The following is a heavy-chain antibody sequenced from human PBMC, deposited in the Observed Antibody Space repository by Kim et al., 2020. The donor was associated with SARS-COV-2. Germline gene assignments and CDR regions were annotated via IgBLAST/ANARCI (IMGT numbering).Heavy chain of an antibody. CDR3: ARAWDQNFDF. Sequence: ASVKVSCKASGYTFTSYWIHWVRQAPGQGLEWMGMINPRSANTRYAQNFQGRVTTTSDTSTSTAHMEMSSLRSEDTAVYYCARAWDQNFDFWGQGTLVTVSS. D-gene: IGHD1-26*01. CDR2: INPRSANT. CDR1: GYTFTSYW. J-gene: IGHJ4*02. V-gene: IGHV1-46*01.